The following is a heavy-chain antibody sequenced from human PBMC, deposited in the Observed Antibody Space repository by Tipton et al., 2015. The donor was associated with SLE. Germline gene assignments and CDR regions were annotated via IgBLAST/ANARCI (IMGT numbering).Heavy chain of an antibody. CDR2: IYYTGST. V-gene: IGHV4-59*08. CDR3: ARQDFGQKVEDY. D-gene: IGHD2-15*01. Sequence: TLSLTCAVYGGSFSGYYWTWIRQPPGKGLEYVGYIYYTGSTNYNPSLKSRVTISVDTSKNQFSLKLSSVTAADTAVYYCARQDFGQKVEDYWGQGTLVTVSS. CDR1: GGSFSGYY. J-gene: IGHJ4*02.